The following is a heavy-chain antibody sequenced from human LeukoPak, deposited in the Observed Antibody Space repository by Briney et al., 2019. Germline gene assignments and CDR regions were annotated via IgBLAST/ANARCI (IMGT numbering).Heavy chain of an antibody. CDR2: IIPIFGTA. J-gene: IGHJ4*02. Sequence: SVRVSCTASGGTFIIYAISWVRQAPGQGLEWMGGIIPIFGTANYAQKFQGRVTITADESTSTAYMELSSLRSEDTAVYYCARDTIGITGTYAFDYWGQGALVTVSS. CDR1: GGTFIIYA. V-gene: IGHV1-69*01. D-gene: IGHD1-7*01. CDR3: ARDTIGITGTYAFDY.